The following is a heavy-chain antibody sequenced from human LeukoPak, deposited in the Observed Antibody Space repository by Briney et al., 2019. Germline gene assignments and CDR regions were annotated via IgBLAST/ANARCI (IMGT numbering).Heavy chain of an antibody. CDR2: MSGSGGST. CDR1: GFTFSSYA. V-gene: IGHV3-23*01. D-gene: IGHD3-3*01. J-gene: IGHJ4*02. Sequence: GGSLRLSCAASGFTFSSYAMSWVRQAPGKGLEWVSGMSGSGGSTYYAGSVKGRFTISRDNSKNTLYLQMNSLRAEDTAVYYCAKKQGGDTIFGYYFDYWGQGTLVTVSS. CDR3: AKKQGGDTIFGYYFDY.